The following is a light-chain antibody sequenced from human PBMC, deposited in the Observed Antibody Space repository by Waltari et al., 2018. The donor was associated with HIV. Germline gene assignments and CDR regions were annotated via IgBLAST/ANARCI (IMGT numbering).Light chain of an antibody. V-gene: IGLV2-23*02. CDR3: CSYAGGPFV. Sequence: QSALTQPASVSGSPGQSVNLSCTGTNRDVGKYDFVSWYQHNPGQAPTLIIYDVNTRPSGVSLRFSGSKSGNTASLTISGLQAEDEANYYCCSYAGGPFVFGSGT. CDR2: DVN. J-gene: IGLJ1*01. CDR1: NRDVGKYDF.